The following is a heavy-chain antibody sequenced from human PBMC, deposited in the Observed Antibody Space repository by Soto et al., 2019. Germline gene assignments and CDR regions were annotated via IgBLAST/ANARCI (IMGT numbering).Heavy chain of an antibody. Sequence: ASVKVTCKASGYTFTDYYIHWVRQAPGQGLEWMGWINANSGGTNYAQKFQGRVTMTRDTSISTAYMELSTLTSDDTAMYYCARGASTTSGVVVYWGQGTLVTVSS. J-gene: IGHJ4*02. CDR3: ARGASTTSGVVVY. CDR1: GYTFTDYY. CDR2: INANSGGT. V-gene: IGHV1-2*02. D-gene: IGHD3-3*01.